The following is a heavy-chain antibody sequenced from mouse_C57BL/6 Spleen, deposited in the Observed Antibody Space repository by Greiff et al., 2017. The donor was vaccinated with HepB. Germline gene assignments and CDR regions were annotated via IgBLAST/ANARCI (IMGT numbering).Heavy chain of an antibody. CDR1: GYAFSSSW. V-gene: IGHV1-82*01. CDR2: IYPGDGDT. Sequence: VQLQQSGPELVKPGASVKISCKASGYAFSSSWMNWVKQRPGKGLEWIGRIYPGDGDTNYNGKFKGKATLTADKSSSTAYMQLSSLTSEDSAVYFCAREGIYYYGSSYYWYFDVWGTGTTVTVSS. D-gene: IGHD1-1*01. J-gene: IGHJ1*03. CDR3: AREGIYYYGSSYYWYFDV.